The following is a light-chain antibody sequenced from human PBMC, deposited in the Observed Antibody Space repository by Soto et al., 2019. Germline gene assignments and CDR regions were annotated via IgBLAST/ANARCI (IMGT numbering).Light chain of an antibody. CDR3: QQYNNWPSMT. V-gene: IGKV3-15*01. Sequence: DIVMTQSPATLSVSPGERATLSCRASESVSNNLAWYQQKPGQAPRHLFYAASTRATGVPARFSGSGSGTDFTLSISTLQSEDFAVYYCQQYNNWPSMTFGQWTRLEIK. CDR1: ESVSNN. J-gene: IGKJ5*01. CDR2: AAS.